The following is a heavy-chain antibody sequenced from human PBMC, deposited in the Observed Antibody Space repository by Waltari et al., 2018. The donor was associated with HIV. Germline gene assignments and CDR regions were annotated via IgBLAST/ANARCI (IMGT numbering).Heavy chain of an antibody. J-gene: IGHJ6*02. D-gene: IGHD3-22*01. CDR3: ARGEITMIVVKYYYYGMDV. V-gene: IGHV3-21*01. CDR1: GFTFSSYS. CDR2: ISSSSSYI. Sequence: EVQLVESGGGLVKPGGSLRLSCAASGFTFSSYSMNWVRQAPGKGLEWVSSISSSSSYIYYADSVKGRFTISRDNAKNSLYLQMNSLRAEDTAVYYCARGEITMIVVKYYYYGMDVWGQGTTVTVSS.